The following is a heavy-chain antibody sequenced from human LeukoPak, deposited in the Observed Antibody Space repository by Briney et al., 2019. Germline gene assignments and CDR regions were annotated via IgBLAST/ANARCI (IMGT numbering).Heavy chain of an antibody. CDR1: GFTFSSYA. CDR3: AKSRGITMDRGVTSSYYYGMDV. D-gene: IGHD3-10*01. CDR2: ISGSGGST. V-gene: IGHV3-23*01. Sequence: PGGSLRLSCAASGFTFSSYAMSWARQAPGKGLEWVSAISGSGGSTYYADSVKGRFTISRDNSKNTLYLQMNSLRAEDTAVYYCAKSRGITMDRGVTSSYYYGMDVWGQGTTVTLSS. J-gene: IGHJ6*02.